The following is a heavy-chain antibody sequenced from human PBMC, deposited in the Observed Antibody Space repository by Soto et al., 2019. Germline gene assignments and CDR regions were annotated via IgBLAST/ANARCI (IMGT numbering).Heavy chain of an antibody. V-gene: IGHV3-23*05. Sequence: EVQLLESGGALVQPGGSLRLSCAASGFIFSGHTMSWVRQAPGTGLEWVSSIDQTGASTHYADSVKGRFTISRDNSRNTLDLQMNSLRAADTALYYCVSWLFAHFDHWGQGTPVTVSS. D-gene: IGHD5-12*01. CDR2: IDQTGAST. CDR1: GFIFSGHT. CDR3: VSWLFAHFDH. J-gene: IGHJ4*02.